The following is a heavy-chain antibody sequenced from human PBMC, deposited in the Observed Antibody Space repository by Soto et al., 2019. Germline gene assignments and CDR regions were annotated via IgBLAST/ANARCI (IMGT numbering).Heavy chain of an antibody. D-gene: IGHD6-6*01. CDR2: IYPGDSDT. CDR3: ARPRSGWGIAARLGIDYDY. CDR1: GYSFTSYW. Sequence: GESLKISCKGSGYSFTSYWIGWVRQMPGKGLEWMGIIYPGDSDTRYSPSFQGQVTISADKSISTAYLQWSSLKASDTAMYYCARPRSGWGIAARLGIDYDYWGQGTLVTVSS. V-gene: IGHV5-51*01. J-gene: IGHJ4*02.